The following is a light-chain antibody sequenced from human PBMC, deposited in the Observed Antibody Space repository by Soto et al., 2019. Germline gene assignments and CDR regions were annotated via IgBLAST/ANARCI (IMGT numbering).Light chain of an antibody. V-gene: IGLV2-14*01. CDR3: SSYTNSSTFYV. CDR2: QVS. Sequence: QSVLTQSASVSGSPGQSITISCTGTSNDVGGYNYVSWYQQLPGKAPKLMIHQVSNRPSGISNRFSGSKSGNTASLTISGLQAEDEADYYCSSYTNSSTFYVFGTGTKVTVL. J-gene: IGLJ1*01. CDR1: SNDVGGYNY.